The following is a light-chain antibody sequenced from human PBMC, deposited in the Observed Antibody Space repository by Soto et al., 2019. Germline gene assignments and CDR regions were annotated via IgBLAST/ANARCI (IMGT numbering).Light chain of an antibody. Sequence: DIQLAQSPSLLSTSVGDRVTITCRASQGMSSYLAWYQQKPGKAPKLLIYEASTLQSGVPSRFSGSGSGTEFTFTISSLQSEDFATYYCQQRSTYPVTFGQGTRLEI. CDR3: QQRSTYPVT. V-gene: IGKV1-9*01. J-gene: IGKJ5*01. CDR2: EAS. CDR1: QGMSSY.